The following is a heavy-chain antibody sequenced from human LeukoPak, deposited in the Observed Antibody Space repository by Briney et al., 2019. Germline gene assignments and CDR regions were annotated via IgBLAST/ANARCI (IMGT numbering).Heavy chain of an antibody. D-gene: IGHD1-14*01. J-gene: IGHJ4*02. V-gene: IGHV4-38-2*02. Sequence: SETRSLTCNVYGYSMRTGYYWGWIRQAPGKGLEWIGDMYHSGTTFYSLSLKSRVTITGDTSKSQFYLKLTSVTAADTAVYYCARAESYRGHYIDSWGRGTQVTVSS. CDR1: GYSMRTGYY. CDR2: MYHSGTT. CDR3: ARAESYRGHYIDS.